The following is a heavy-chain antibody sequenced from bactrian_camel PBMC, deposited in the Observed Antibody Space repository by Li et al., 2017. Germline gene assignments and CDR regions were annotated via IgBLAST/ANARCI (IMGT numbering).Heavy chain of an antibody. J-gene: IGHJ6*01. D-gene: IGHD5*01. CDR1: GFTFVYYA. V-gene: IGHV3-1*01. Sequence: VQLVESGGLLVQPGWSLRLSCAASGFTFVYYAMAWVRQAPGKGLEWVSTISLSGGTTYYANSVKGRFTISRDNAKNTVYLQLDSLKTDDMATYYCASGTPGGTGWGCFGYWGQGTQVTV. CDR3: ASGTPGGTGWGCFGY. CDR2: ISLSGGTT.